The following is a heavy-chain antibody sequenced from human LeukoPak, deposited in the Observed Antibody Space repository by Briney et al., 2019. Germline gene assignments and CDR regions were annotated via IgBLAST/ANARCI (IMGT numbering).Heavy chain of an antibody. Sequence: SETLSLTCTVSGGSISSYYWSWIRQPPGKGLEWIGYIYYSGSTNYNPSLKGRVTISVDTSKNQFSLKLSSVTAADTAVYYCARDRAGYTYWGQGTLVTVSS. CDR1: GGSISSYY. V-gene: IGHV4-59*01. D-gene: IGHD5-24*01. CDR2: IYYSGST. CDR3: ARDRAGYTY. J-gene: IGHJ4*02.